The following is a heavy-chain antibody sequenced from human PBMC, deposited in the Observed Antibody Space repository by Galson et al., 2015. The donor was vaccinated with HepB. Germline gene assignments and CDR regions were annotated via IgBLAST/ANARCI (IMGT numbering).Heavy chain of an antibody. CDR3: PRSHGGY. Sequence: TLSLTCPVSGDSLTSRNFYWGWTRQPPGKGLEWIGSVDYGGRTYYNPSLRGRLSISVDPSKSQFSLRLPSLTAADTAVYYCPRSHGGYGGQGTLVTVSP. CDR2: VDYGGRT. J-gene: IGHJ4*02. CDR1: GDSLTSRNFY. V-gene: IGHV4-39*01. D-gene: IGHD4-23*01.